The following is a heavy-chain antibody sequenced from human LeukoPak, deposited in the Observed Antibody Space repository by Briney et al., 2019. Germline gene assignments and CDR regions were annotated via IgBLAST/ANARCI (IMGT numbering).Heavy chain of an antibody. Sequence: PGGSLRLPCAASGFIFSSYSMNWVRQAPGKGLEWVSSISGSSGYVNYADSLKGRFTISRDNAKSSLYLQMNSLRVEDTAVYYCAVWFGELLPTIRHNFDYWGQGTLVTVSS. CDR3: AVWFGELLPTIRHNFDY. CDR1: GFIFSSYS. J-gene: IGHJ4*02. V-gene: IGHV3-21*01. CDR2: ISGSSGYV. D-gene: IGHD3-10*01.